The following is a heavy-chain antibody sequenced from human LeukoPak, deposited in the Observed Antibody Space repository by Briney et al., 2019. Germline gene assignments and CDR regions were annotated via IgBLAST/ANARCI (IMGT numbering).Heavy chain of an antibody. J-gene: IGHJ4*02. V-gene: IGHV4-59*08. Sequence: SETLSLTCTVSGGSISSYYWSWIRQPPGKGLEWIGYIYYSGSTNYNPSLKSRVTISVDTSKNQFSLKLSSVTAADTAVYYCARQAGDSSGYYEFDYWGQGTLVTVFS. CDR1: GGSISSYY. CDR2: IYYSGST. CDR3: ARQAGDSSGYYEFDY. D-gene: IGHD3-22*01.